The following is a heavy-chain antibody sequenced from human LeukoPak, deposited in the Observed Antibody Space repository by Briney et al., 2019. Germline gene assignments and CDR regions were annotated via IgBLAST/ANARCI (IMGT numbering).Heavy chain of an antibody. J-gene: IGHJ4*02. CDR2: IYYSGST. CDR1: GGSISSYY. CDR3: ATIYGSGSQYDY. D-gene: IGHD3-10*01. Sequence: SETLSLTCTVSGGSISSYYWSWIRQPPGKGLEWIGYIYYSGSTNYNPSLKSRVTISVDTSKNQFSLKLSSVTAADTAVYYCATIYGSGSQYDYWGQGTLVTVSS. V-gene: IGHV4-59*01.